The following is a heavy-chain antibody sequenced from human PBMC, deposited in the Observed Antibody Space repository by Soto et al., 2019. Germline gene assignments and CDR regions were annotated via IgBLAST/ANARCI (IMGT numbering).Heavy chain of an antibody. V-gene: IGHV4-30-4*01. CDR1: GGSISSGDYY. CDR2: IYYSGST. CDR3: ARAWFGELLIPYYFDY. Sequence: SETLSLTCTVSGGSISSGDYYWSWIRQPPGKGLEWIGYIYYSGSTYYNPSLKSRVTISVDTSKNQFSLKLSSVTAADTAVYYCARAWFGELLIPYYFDYWGQGTLVTVSS. J-gene: IGHJ4*02. D-gene: IGHD3-10*01.